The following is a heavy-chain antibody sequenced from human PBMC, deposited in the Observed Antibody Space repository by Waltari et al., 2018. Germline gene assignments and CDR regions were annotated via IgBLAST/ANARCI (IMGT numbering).Heavy chain of an antibody. CDR1: Y. CDR3: ARAPSGTIEYFQH. Sequence: YWSWIRQPPGKGLEWIGEIGDRGSTKYNPSLKSRVTISGDTSKNQFSLKVSSVTAADMAVYYCARAPSGTIEYFQHWGQGTLVTVSS. J-gene: IGHJ1*01. V-gene: IGHV4-34*01. CDR2: IGDRGST. D-gene: IGHD1-26*01.